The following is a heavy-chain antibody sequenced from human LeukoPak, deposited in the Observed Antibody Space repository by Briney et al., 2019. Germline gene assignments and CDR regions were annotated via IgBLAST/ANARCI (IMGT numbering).Heavy chain of an antibody. CDR3: ARDMTTATTCYLEH. CDR2: ISSSSNYI. J-gene: IGHJ1*01. V-gene: IGHV3-21*06. CDR1: GFTFSTYS. Sequence: VGSLRLSCAASGFTFSTYSMNWVRQAPGKGLEWASSISSSSNYIYYADSVKGRFSISRDDAKNLLFLQMNGLRVEDTAVYYCARDMTTATTCYLEHWGQGTLVTVSS. D-gene: IGHD4-17*01.